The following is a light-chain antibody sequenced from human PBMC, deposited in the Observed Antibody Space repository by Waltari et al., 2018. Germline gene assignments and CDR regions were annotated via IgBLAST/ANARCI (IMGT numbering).Light chain of an antibody. CDR1: QSVLYSSNNKNY. CDR3: QQYYSNPLT. V-gene: IGKV4-1*01. CDR2: WAS. Sequence: DIVMTQSPDSLSVSLGERATINCKSSQSVLYSSNNKNYLAWYQHKPGQPPKLLIYWASTRESGVPDRFSGSGSGTDFTLTISSLQAEDVAVYYCQQYYSNPLTFGGGTKVDIK. J-gene: IGKJ4*01.